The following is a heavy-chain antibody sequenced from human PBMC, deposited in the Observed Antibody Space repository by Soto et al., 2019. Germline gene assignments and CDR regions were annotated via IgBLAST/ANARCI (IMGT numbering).Heavy chain of an antibody. CDR1: GYTFTGYY. CDR3: ARDCATPLSGYDFGMNWFDP. CDR2: INPNSGGT. V-gene: IGHV1-2*04. J-gene: IGHJ5*02. Sequence: EASVKVSCKASGYTFTGYYMHCVRQAPGQGLEWMGWINPNSGGTNYAQKFQGWVTMTRDTSISTAYMELSRLRSDDTAVYYCARDCATPLSGYDFGMNWFDPWGQGTLVTVSS. D-gene: IGHD5-12*01.